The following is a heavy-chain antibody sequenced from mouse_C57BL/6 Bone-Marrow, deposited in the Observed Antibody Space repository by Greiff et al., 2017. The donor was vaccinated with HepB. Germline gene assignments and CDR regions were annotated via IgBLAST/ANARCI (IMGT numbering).Heavy chain of an antibody. D-gene: IGHD2-4*01. V-gene: IGHV14-4*01. Sequence: EVQLQESGAELVRPGASVKLSCTASGFNIKDDYMHWVKQRPEQGLEWIGWIDPENGDTEYASKFQGKATITADTSSNTAYLQLSSLTSEDTAVYYCTTGLRERAFAYWGQGTLVTVSA. CDR1: GFNIKDDY. CDR2: IDPENGDT. CDR3: TTGLRERAFAY. J-gene: IGHJ3*01.